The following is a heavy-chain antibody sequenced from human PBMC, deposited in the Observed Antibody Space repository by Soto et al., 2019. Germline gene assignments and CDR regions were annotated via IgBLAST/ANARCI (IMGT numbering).Heavy chain of an antibody. V-gene: IGHV3-13*01. J-gene: IGHJ6*02. CDR2: IGTVGDT. CDR3: VRRLSLSYGHSGMDV. CDR1: GFTFFTYD. Sequence: QPGGSLRLSCVASGFTFFTYDMHWVRQSATKGLEWVSGIGTVGDTQYLDSVKGRFTVSRDNAHNSVHLEMDSLRAEDTALYYCVRRLSLSYGHSGMDVWGQGTTVTVSS. D-gene: IGHD2-21*01.